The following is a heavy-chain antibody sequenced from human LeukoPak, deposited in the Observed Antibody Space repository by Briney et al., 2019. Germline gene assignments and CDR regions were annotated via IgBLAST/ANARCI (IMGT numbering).Heavy chain of an antibody. V-gene: IGHV1-24*01. CDR2: FDPEDGET. J-gene: IGHJ4*02. Sequence: ASVKVSCEFSGYTLTELSMHWVRQAPGRGLEWGGGFDPEDGETIYAQKFQGRVTMTEDTSQDTAYMDVRSVRSQDTGLFICVTGGYYYDSSGYYCTYYFDYWGQGTLVTVSS. D-gene: IGHD3-22*01. CDR3: VTGGYYYDSSGYYCTYYFDY. CDR1: GYTLTELS.